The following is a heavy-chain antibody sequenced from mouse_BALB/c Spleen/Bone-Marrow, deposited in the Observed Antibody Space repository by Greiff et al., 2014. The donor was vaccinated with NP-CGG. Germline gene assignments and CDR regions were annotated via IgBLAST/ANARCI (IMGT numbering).Heavy chain of an antibody. Sequence: QVQLQQSGAELMKPGASVKISCKATGYTFSSYWIEWVKQRPGHGLEWIGEILPGSGSTXXXEKFKGKATFTADTSSNTADMQLSSLTSEDPAVYYCARRLLYYFDYWGQGTTLTVSS. CDR1: GYTFSSYW. V-gene: IGHV1-9*01. D-gene: IGHD1-2*01. CDR2: ILPGSGST. CDR3: ARRLLYYFDY. J-gene: IGHJ2*01.